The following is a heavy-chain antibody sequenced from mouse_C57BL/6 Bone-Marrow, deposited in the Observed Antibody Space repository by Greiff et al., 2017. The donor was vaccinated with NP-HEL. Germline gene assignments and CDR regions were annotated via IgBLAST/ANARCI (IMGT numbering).Heavy chain of an antibody. CDR3: ARETSTGEGDY. J-gene: IGHJ2*01. D-gene: IGHD4-1*02. V-gene: IGHV1-7*01. Sequence: QVHVKQSGAELAKPGASVKLSCKASGYTFTSYWMHWVKQRSGQGLEWIGYINPSSGYTKYNQKFKDKATLTADKSSSTAYMQLSSLTYEDSAVYYSARETSTGEGDYWGQGTTLTVSS. CDR2: INPSSGYT. CDR1: GYTFTSYW.